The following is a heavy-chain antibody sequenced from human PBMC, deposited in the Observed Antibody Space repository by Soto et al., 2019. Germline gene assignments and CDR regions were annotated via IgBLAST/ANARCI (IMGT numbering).Heavy chain of an antibody. CDR1: GFTFSSYA. Sequence: GGSLRLSCAASGFTFSSYAMSWVRQAPGKGLEWVSAISGSGGSTYYADSVKGRFTISRDNSKNTLYLQMNSLRAEDTAVYYCAKDGYNGYYDILTGYYAPLYYYGMDVWGQGTTVTVSS. CDR2: ISGSGGST. D-gene: IGHD3-9*01. J-gene: IGHJ6*02. CDR3: AKDGYNGYYDILTGYYAPLYYYGMDV. V-gene: IGHV3-23*01.